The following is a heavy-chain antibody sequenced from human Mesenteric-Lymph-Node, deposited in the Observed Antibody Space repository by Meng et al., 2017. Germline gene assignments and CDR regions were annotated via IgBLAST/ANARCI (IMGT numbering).Heavy chain of an antibody. CDR3: ARASYGSGSPLGESWFDP. V-gene: IGHV4-4*02. Sequence: SCQQSVMLSVSPALTPVVPVGSISIRHWWSWVRPPPGKGLDWIGEIYHSGGTNYNPSLRVRVTISLDKSKNQFSLTLRSVTAADTAVYYCARASYGSGSPLGESWFDPWGQGTLVTVSS. CDR1: VGSISIRHW. CDR2: IYHSGGT. D-gene: IGHD3-10*01. J-gene: IGHJ5*02.